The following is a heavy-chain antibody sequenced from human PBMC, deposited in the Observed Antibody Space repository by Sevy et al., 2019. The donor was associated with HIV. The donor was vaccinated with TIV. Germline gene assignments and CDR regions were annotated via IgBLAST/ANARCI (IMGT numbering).Heavy chain of an antibody. J-gene: IGHJ4*02. D-gene: IGHD3-10*02. CDR2: IWNDGSNK. V-gene: IGHV3-33*01. CDR3: ARDVRGEGIRPGDLDY. Sequence: GGSLRLSCVASGFSFNRYWMLWVRQAPGKGLEWVAVIWNDGSNKYYADSVKGRFTTSRDNSSNTLYLQMNSLRAEDTAVYYCARDVRGEGIRPGDLDYWGQGTLVTVSS. CDR1: GFSFNRYW.